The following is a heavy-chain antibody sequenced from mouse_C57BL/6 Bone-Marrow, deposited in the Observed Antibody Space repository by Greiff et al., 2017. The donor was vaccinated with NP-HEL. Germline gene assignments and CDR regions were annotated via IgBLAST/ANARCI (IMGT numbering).Heavy chain of an antibody. V-gene: IGHV1-64*01. Sequence: QVQLQQPGAELVKPGASVKLSCKASGYTFTSYWMHWVKQRPGQGLEWIGMIHPNSGSTNYNEKFKSKATLTVDKSSSTAYMQLSSLTSEDSAVYYCARRRGHGNYFDDWGQGTTLTVSS. J-gene: IGHJ2*01. D-gene: IGHD3-3*01. CDR3: ARRRGHGNYFDD. CDR2: IHPNSGST. CDR1: GYTFTSYW.